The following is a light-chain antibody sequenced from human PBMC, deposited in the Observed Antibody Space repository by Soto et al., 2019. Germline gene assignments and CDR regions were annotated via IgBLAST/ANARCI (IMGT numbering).Light chain of an antibody. CDR1: SSNIGNNA. CDR3: AAWDDSLNGVV. J-gene: IGLJ2*01. V-gene: IGLV1-36*01. Sequence: QSVRTQPPSVSEAPRQRVTISCSGSSSNIGNNAVNWYQQLPGKAPKLLIYYDDLLPSGVSDRFSGSKSGTSASLAISGLQSEDEADYYCAAWDDSLNGVVFGGATKLTVL. CDR2: YDD.